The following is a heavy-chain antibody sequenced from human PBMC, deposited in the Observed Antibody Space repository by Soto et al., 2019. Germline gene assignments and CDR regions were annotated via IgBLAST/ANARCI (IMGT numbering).Heavy chain of an antibody. Sequence: ASVKVSCKASGYTFTSYAISWVRQAPGQGPEWMGWISAYNGNTNYAQKLQGRVTMTTDTSTSTAYMELRSLRSDDTDVYYCARANPVMINPEELPWGQGTLVTVSS. V-gene: IGHV1-18*04. J-gene: IGHJ4*02. D-gene: IGHD3-16*01. CDR2: ISAYNGNT. CDR3: ARANPVMINPEELP. CDR1: GYTFTSYA.